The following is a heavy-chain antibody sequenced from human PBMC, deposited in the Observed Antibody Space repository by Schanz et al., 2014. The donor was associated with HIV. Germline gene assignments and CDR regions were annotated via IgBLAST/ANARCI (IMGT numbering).Heavy chain of an antibody. V-gene: IGHV1-18*01. Sequence: QVRLIQSGSELKKPGASVTVSCKASGYTFSNYGINWVRQAPGQGLEWMGWISGYIGNTNYAQNLQDRVTMTTDTLTSTVYMELRSLRSDDTAVYYCARGYCSGGTCYSGDYWGQGTLVTVSS. D-gene: IGHD2-15*01. CDR1: GYTFSNYG. CDR2: ISGYIGNT. J-gene: IGHJ4*02. CDR3: ARGYCSGGTCYSGDY.